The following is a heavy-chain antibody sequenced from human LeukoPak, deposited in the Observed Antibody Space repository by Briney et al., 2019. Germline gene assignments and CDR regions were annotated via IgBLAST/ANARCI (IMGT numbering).Heavy chain of an antibody. CDR2: ISYDGSNK. D-gene: IGHD3-9*01. CDR1: GFTFSSYG. CDR3: AKDAPDLPYDTLTGYPRD. J-gene: IGHJ4*02. V-gene: IGHV3-30*18. Sequence: PGGSLRLSCAASGFTFSSYGMHWVRQAPGKGLEWVAVISYDGSNKYYADSVKGRFTISRDNSKNTLYLQMNSLRAEDTAVYCCAKDAPDLPYDTLTGYPRDWGQGTLVTVSS.